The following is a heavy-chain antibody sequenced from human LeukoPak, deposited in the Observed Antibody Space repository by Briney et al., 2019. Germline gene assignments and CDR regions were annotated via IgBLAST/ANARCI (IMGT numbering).Heavy chain of an antibody. V-gene: IGHV1-2*02. CDR2: INPNSGGT. J-gene: IGHJ4*02. CDR3: ARGGSAHSAAIGGY. Sequence: ASVKVSCKASGYTFTSYDINWVRQATGQGLEWMGWINPNSGGTNYAQKFQGRVTMTRDTSISTAYMELSRLRADDTAVYYCARGGSAHSAAIGGYWGQGTLVTVSS. D-gene: IGHD6-25*01. CDR1: GYTFTSYD.